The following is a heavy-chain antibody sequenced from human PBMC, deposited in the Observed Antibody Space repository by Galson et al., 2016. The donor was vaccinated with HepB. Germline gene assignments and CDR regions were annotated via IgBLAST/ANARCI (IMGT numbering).Heavy chain of an antibody. D-gene: IGHD3-10*01. CDR1: GDSLRSTGHY. CDR2: IYYTGNT. Sequence: ETLSLTCSVSGDSLRSTGHYWAWVRQPPGKGLEWIGNIYYTGNTFYNSSLQSRVSISEDTSLSSRLALTADTSKNQVVLTMANMDPVDTGTYYCAQLAYHSGSGAEYYLDYWGQGTLVTVSS. V-gene: IGHV4-39*01. J-gene: IGHJ4*02. CDR3: NMDPVDTGTYYCAQLAYHSGSGAEYYLDY.